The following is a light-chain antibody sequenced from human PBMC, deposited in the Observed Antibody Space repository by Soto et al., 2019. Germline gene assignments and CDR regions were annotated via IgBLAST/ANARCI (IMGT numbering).Light chain of an antibody. J-gene: IGLJ1*01. CDR2: EGN. V-gene: IGLV2-23*01. CDR3: CSYEGGSSYV. Sequence: QSALTQPASVSGSDGQSITISCTGSSSDVGSYNHVSWYQQRPGKAPKFMIYEGNKRPSGVSNRFSGSKSGNTASLTISGLQGDDEAAYYCCSYEGGSSYVFGPGTKVTVL. CDR1: SSDVGSYNH.